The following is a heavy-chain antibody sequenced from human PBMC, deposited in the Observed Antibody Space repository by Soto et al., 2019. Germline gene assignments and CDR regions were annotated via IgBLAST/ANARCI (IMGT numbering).Heavy chain of an antibody. V-gene: IGHV3-21*01. J-gene: IGHJ2*01. Sequence: EVQLVESGGGLVKPGGSLRLSCAASGFTFSSYSMNWVRQAPGKGLEWVSCISSGSTHIYYADSVKGRFTISRDDAKNSLYLHMNSLRVEDTAVYYCARGVATIHAWYLDLWGRGTLVTVSS. CDR1: GFTFSSYS. CDR3: ARGVATIHAWYLDL. CDR2: ISSGSTHI. D-gene: IGHD5-12*01.